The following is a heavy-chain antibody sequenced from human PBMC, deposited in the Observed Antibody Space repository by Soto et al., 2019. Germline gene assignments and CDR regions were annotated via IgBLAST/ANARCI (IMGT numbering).Heavy chain of an antibody. D-gene: IGHD4-17*01. Sequence: QVQLVESGGGVVQPGRSLRLSCAASGFTFSSYGMHWVRQAPGKGLEWVAVISYDGSNKYYADSVKGRFTISRDNSKNTLYLQMNSLRAEETAVYYCAKDRPLLTTVTNSLYDGMDVWGQGTTVTVSS. CDR2: ISYDGSNK. CDR1: GFTFSSYG. J-gene: IGHJ6*02. CDR3: AKDRPLLTTVTNSLYDGMDV. V-gene: IGHV3-30*18.